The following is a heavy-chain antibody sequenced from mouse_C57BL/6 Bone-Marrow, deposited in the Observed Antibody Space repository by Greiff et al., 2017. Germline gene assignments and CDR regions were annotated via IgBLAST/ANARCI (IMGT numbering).Heavy chain of an antibody. J-gene: IGHJ2*01. D-gene: IGHD1-2*01. CDR3: AGDRSGWGFDY. Sequence: VKLVESGPGLVKPSQSLFLTCSITGFPITSGYYWIWLRQSPGKPLEWMGYITQSGETLYNPSLQSPISITRETSKNQFFRQLNSLSTEDTAMYYGAGDRSGWGFDYWGQGTTLTVSS. CDR2: ITQSGET. V-gene: IGHV12-3*01. CDR1: GFPITSGYY.